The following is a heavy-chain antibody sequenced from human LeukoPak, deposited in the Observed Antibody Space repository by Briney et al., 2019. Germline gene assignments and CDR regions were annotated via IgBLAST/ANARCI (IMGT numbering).Heavy chain of an antibody. Sequence: QPGGSLRLSCAASGFTFDDYAMHWVRQAPGKGLEWVSGISWNSGSIGYADSVKGRFTISRDNAKNSLYLQMNSLRAEDTALYYCAKDMSSLTGYQGRTPFDYWGQGTLVTVSS. CDR2: ISWNSGSI. J-gene: IGHJ4*02. D-gene: IGHD3-9*01. CDR3: AKDMSSLTGYQGRTPFDY. CDR1: GFTFDDYA. V-gene: IGHV3-9*01.